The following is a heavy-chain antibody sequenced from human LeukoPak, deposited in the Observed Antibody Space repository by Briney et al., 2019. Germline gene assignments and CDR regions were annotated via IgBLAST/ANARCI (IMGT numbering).Heavy chain of an antibody. D-gene: IGHD6-13*01. V-gene: IGHV3-7*03. Sequence: GGSLRLSCAASGFTFSSYAMSWVRQAPGKELEWVANIRQDGDTKYYVDSVKGRFTISRDNAMNSLYLQMNSLRAEDTAIYYCARSLPYGTTWYGRSDFWGQGTLVTVSS. CDR1: GFTFSSYA. CDR3: ARSLPYGTTWYGRSDF. J-gene: IGHJ4*02. CDR2: IRQDGDTK.